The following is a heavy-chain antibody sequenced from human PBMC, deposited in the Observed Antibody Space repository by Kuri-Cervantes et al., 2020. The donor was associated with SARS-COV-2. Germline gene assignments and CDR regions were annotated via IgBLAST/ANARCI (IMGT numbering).Heavy chain of an antibody. Sequence: GESLKISCAASGFTFSSYSMNWVRQAPGKGLEWVSSISSSSSYIYYADSVKGRFTISRDNSKNKLYLQMNSLKAEDTAVYYCAKGGYCSCSSCTTRLFDPWGQGTLVTVSS. D-gene: IGHD2-2*01. J-gene: IGHJ5*02. CDR1: GFTFSSYS. V-gene: IGHV3-21*01. CDR2: ISSSSSYI. CDR3: AKGGYCSCSSCTTRLFDP.